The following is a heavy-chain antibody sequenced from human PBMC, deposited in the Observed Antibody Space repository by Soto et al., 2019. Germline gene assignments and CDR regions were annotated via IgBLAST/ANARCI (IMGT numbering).Heavy chain of an antibody. V-gene: IGHV4-30-2*01. CDR1: GGSISSGGYY. D-gene: IGHD2-15*01. CDR2: IYHSGT. Sequence: PSETLSLTCTVSGGSISSGGYYWSWIRQHPGKGLEWIGYIYHSGTYYNPSLKSRVTISVDRSKNQFSLKLSSVTAADTAVYYCASISSRYCSGGTCYRPIDYWGQGTLVTVSS. CDR3: ASISSRYCSGGTCYRPIDY. J-gene: IGHJ4*02.